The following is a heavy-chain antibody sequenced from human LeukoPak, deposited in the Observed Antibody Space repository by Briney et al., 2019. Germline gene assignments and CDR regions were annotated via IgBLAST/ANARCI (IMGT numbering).Heavy chain of an antibody. V-gene: IGHV4-38-2*01. Sequence: SETLSLTCAVSVYSISSGYYSGWIRQPPGKGMQWIGSIFQIGYSYYNPSLKRRVTISVDTSRSRFSLKLNSVTAADTVVYYCAGDKETTGNGRPNWFDPWGQGTLVTVSS. CDR1: VYSISSGYY. CDR2: IFQIGYS. CDR3: AGDKETTGNGRPNWFDP. J-gene: IGHJ5*02. D-gene: IGHD1-1*01.